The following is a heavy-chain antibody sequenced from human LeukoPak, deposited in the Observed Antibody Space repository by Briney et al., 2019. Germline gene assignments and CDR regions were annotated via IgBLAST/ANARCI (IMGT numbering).Heavy chain of an antibody. D-gene: IGHD2-21*01. CDR1: GFTFNYAW. J-gene: IGHJ4*02. V-gene: IGHV3-15*01. CDR2: IKSTNDGGTI. CDR3: AADSPVSMAHSFDY. Sequence: KPGGSLRLSCAASGFTFNYAWMSWVRQAPGKGLEWVGRIKSTNDGGTIDYAAPVRDRFTISRDDSETTLYLQMNGLRTEDTAVYFCAADSPVSMAHSFDYWGQGSLVTVCS.